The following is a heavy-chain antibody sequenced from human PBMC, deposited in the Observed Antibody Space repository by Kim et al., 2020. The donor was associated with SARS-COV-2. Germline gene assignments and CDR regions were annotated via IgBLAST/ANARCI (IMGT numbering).Heavy chain of an antibody. Sequence: ADSVKGRFTISRDNAKNSLYLQVNRLRAEDTAVYYCARDLVRGVNYFDYWGQGTLVTVSS. V-gene: IGHV3-21*01. CDR3: ARDLVRGVNYFDY. J-gene: IGHJ4*02. D-gene: IGHD3-10*01.